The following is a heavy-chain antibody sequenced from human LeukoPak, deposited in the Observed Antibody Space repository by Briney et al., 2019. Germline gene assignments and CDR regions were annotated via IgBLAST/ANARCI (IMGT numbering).Heavy chain of an antibody. Sequence: PGGYLTLSCAASGFTFSSFWMSWVRQAPGKGLEWVANIKRDGSEKYYVDSGKGRFTISRDNGKNSLYLQMNSLRAEDTAVYYCARDVVDTAYDYWGQGTLVTVSS. D-gene: IGHD5-18*01. CDR3: ARDVVDTAYDY. CDR2: IKRDGSEK. V-gene: IGHV3-7*01. J-gene: IGHJ4*02. CDR1: GFTFSSFW.